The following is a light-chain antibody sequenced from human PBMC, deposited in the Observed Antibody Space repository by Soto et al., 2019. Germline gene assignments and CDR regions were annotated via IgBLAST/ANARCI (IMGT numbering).Light chain of an antibody. CDR2: KAS. V-gene: IGKV1-5*03. CDR1: QTISSW. CDR3: QHYNVYPWT. J-gene: IGKJ1*01. Sequence: DIQMTQPPSTLSGSVGDRVTITCRASQTISSWLAWYQQKPGKAPKLLIYKASTLKSGVPSRFSGSGSGTEFTLTISSLQPDDFATYYCQHYNVYPWTFGQGTKVDIK.